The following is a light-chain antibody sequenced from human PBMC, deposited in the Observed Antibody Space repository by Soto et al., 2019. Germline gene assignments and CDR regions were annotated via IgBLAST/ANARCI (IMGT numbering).Light chain of an antibody. CDR2: EVT. CDR3: SSYAGSNNFV. CDR1: SSDVGDYDY. J-gene: IGLJ1*01. Sequence: SALTQPPSASGFPGQSVTISCTGTSSDVGDYDYVSWYQQHPGKAPKLVIYEVTKRPSGVPDRVSASQSGNTASLTVSGLGAEDEDDYYCSSYAGSNNFVFGSGTKLTVL. V-gene: IGLV2-8*01.